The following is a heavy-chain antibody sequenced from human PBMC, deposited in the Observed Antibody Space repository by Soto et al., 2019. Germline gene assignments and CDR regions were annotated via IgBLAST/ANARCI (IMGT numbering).Heavy chain of an antibody. CDR3: ARDTTVTTPTYFAS. CDR1: GLTVSNSY. V-gene: IGHV3-66*01. Sequence: EVQLVESGGGSVQPGGSLRLSGAASGLTVSNSYMNWVRQAPGKGLEWVSIIYSGGTTYYADSVKGRFTISRDNSKNILYLQMHSLRADDTAVYYCARDTTVTTPTYFASWGQGTLVIVSS. D-gene: IGHD4-17*01. J-gene: IGHJ4*02. CDR2: IYSGGTT.